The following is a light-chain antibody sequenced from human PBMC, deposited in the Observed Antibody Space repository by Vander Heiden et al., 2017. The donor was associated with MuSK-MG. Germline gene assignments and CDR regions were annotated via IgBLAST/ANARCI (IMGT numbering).Light chain of an antibody. CDR2: DVS. CDR1: SRTIGGYDS. J-gene: IGLJ1*01. Sequence: QSVLTQPASVSGSPGQSITISCSGHSRTIGGYDSVSWYPQSPGKAPKLIMYDVSNRPSGVSDRFSGSKSGNPASLPISGLHVDDESEYYCASYTTTSALDVFGSGTQVTVL. V-gene: IGLV2-14*01. CDR3: ASYTTTSALDV.